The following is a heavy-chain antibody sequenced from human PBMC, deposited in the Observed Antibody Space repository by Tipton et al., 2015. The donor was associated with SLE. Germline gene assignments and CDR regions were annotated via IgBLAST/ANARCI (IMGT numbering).Heavy chain of an antibody. D-gene: IGHD6-19*01. CDR2: IHHSGST. J-gene: IGHJ6*02. Sequence: TLSLTCTVSGGSISSSSYYWTWIRQPPGKGLEWIGEIHHSGSTNYNPSLKSRVTISVDTSKNQLSLNLTSVTAADTAVYYCARAPVAGRNYYYGMDVWGQGTTVTVSS. CDR3: ARAPVAGRNYYYGMDV. CDR1: GGSISSSSYY. V-gene: IGHV4-39*07.